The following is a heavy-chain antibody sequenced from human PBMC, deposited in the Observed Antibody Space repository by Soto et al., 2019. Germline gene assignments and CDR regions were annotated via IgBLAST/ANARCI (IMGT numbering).Heavy chain of an antibody. CDR1: EFSFSNCA. V-gene: IGHV3-23*01. J-gene: IGHJ5*02. D-gene: IGHD3-9*01. CDR3: AREGPEYKDDSLFYLFDA. Sequence: PGGSLRLSCAASEFSFSNCAMSWVRQAPGEGLEWVSAISGRGDRTYYRDSVKGRFTISRDNSKNTLYLQMNTLIAEDTAVYYCAREGPEYKDDSLFYLFDAWGQGAPVTVPS. CDR2: ISGRGDRT.